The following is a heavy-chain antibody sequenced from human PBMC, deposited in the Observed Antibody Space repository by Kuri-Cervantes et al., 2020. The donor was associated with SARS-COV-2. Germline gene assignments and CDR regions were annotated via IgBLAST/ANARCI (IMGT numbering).Heavy chain of an antibody. CDR3: ARGRLRFLEWLPYYFDY. J-gene: IGHJ4*02. D-gene: IGHD3-3*01. V-gene: IGHV1-2*02. Sequence: ASVKVSCKASGYTFTGYYMHWVRQAPGQGLEWMGWINPNSGGTNYAQKFQGRVTMTRDTPISTAYMELSRLRSDDTAVYYCARGRLRFLEWLPYYFDYWGQGTLVTVSS. CDR2: INPNSGGT. CDR1: GYTFTGYY.